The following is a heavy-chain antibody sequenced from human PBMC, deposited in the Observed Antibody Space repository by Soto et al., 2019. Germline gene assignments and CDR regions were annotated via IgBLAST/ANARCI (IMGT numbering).Heavy chain of an antibody. D-gene: IGHD3-22*01. CDR1: GGSISSYY. J-gene: IGHJ6*02. V-gene: IGHV4-59*01. Sequence: PSETLSLTCTVSGGSISSYYWSWIRQPPGKGLEWIGYIYYSGSTNYNPSLKSRVTISVDTSKNQFSLKLSSVTAADTAVYYCARLAVFHSGRAEYYYVSSGYWPTNYYDGMDVWGQGTTVTGSS. CDR2: IYYSGST. CDR3: ARLAVFHSGRAEYYYVSSGYWPTNYYDGMDV.